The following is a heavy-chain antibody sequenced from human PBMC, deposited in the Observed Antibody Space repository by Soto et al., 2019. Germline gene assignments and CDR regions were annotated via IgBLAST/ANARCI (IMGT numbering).Heavy chain of an antibody. J-gene: IGHJ5*02. Sequence: SEILSLTCTVSGGSISSGGYYWSWIRQHPGKGLEWIGYIYYSGSTYYNPSLKSRVTISVDTSKNQFSLKLSSVTAADTAVYYCARDSGYALNWFDPWGQGTLVTVSS. D-gene: IGHD5-12*01. V-gene: IGHV4-31*03. CDR3: ARDSGYALNWFDP. CDR2: IYYSGST. CDR1: GGSISSGGYY.